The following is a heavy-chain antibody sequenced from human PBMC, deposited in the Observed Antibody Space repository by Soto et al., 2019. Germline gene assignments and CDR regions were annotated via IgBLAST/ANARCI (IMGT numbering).Heavy chain of an antibody. CDR1: GGSISSYY. D-gene: IGHD5-12*01. CDR3: ARQSASSGYDFLDY. CDR2: IYFTGTT. V-gene: IGHV4-59*08. J-gene: IGHJ4*02. Sequence: QVQLQESGPGLVKPSETLSLTCTVSGGSISSYYWTWIRQPPGKGLEWIGYIYFTGTTNYNPSLKSRVTMSIETSKNQFSLKLRSVTAADTAVYYCARQSASSGYDFLDYWGQGTLVTVSS.